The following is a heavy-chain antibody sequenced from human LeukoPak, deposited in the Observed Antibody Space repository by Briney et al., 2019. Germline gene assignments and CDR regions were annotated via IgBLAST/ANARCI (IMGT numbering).Heavy chain of an antibody. V-gene: IGHV4-38-2*02. CDR1: GYSISSGYY. J-gene: IGHJ4*02. Sequence: SETLSLTCTVSGYSISSGYYWGWIRQPPGKGLEWIGSIYHSGRTFYNPSLKSRVTISVDTSKNQFSLKLTSVTAADTAVYYCERLYLPATRFDYRGQGTLATVSS. D-gene: IGHD5-24*01. CDR2: IYHSGRT. CDR3: ERLYLPATRFDY.